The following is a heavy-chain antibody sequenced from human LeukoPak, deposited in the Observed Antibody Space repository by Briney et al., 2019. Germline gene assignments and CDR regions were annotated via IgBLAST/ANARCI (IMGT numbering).Heavy chain of an antibody. D-gene: IGHD6-13*01. CDR3: ARDDGAAAGTWGYY. V-gene: IGHV1-18*04. CDR2: ISAYNGNT. Sequence: ASVKVSCKASGYTFTGYYMHWVRQAPGQGLEWMGWISAYNGNTNYAQKLQGRVTMTTDTSTSTAYMELRSLRSDDTAVYYCARDDGAAAGTWGYYWGQGTLVTVSS. CDR1: GYTFTGYY. J-gene: IGHJ4*02.